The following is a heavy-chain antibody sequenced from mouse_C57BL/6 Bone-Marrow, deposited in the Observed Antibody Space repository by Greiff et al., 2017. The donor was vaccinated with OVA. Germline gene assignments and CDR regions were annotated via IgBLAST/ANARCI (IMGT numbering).Heavy chain of an antibody. Sequence: VQLQQSGAELARPGASAKMSCKASGYTFTSYTMHWVKQRPGQGLEWIGYINPSSGYTKYNQKFKDKATLTADKSSSTAYMQLSSLTSEDSAVYYCARAYYYGSSYPAWFAYWGQGTLVTVSA. CDR1: GYTFTSYT. D-gene: IGHD1-1*01. CDR2: INPSSGYT. CDR3: ARAYYYGSSYPAWFAY. J-gene: IGHJ3*01. V-gene: IGHV1-4*01.